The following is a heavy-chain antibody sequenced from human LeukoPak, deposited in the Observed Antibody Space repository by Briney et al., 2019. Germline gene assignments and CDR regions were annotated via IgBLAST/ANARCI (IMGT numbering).Heavy chain of an antibody. D-gene: IGHD5-12*01. CDR1: GGSFSGYY. J-gene: IGHJ3*02. Sequence: SETLSLTCAVYGGSFSGYYWSWLRQPPGKGLEWIGEINHSGSTNYNPSRNSRVTISVDTSRNQFSLKLSSVTAADTAVYYCARDGEWLDAFDIWGQGTMVTVSS. CDR3: ARDGEWLDAFDI. V-gene: IGHV4-34*01. CDR2: INHSGST.